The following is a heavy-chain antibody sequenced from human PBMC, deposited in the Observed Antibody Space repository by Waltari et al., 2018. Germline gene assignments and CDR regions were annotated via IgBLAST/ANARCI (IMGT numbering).Heavy chain of an antibody. CDR1: GFSFCGFA. D-gene: IGHD5-12*01. J-gene: IGHJ4*02. Sequence: EVQLLESGGGLVQPGGSLRLSCATSGFSFCGFAMNWVRQAPGKGREWVSGISGSGATTYYADSVRGRFTISRDNSRNTLSLEMNSLRAEDTAVYYCAKAFRGYSGSYFDYWGQGAPVTVSS. V-gene: IGHV3-23*01. CDR3: AKAFRGYSGSYFDY. CDR2: ISGSGATT.